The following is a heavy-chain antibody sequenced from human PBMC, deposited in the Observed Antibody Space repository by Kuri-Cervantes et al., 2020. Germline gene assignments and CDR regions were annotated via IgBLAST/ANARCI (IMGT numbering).Heavy chain of an antibody. D-gene: IGHD2-2*01. CDR3: ARARRRNCSSTSCIRQDAFDI. J-gene: IGHJ3*02. V-gene: IGHV4-59*08. Sequence: SETLSLTCTVSGGPISSYHWSWIRQPPGKGLEWIGYIYYSGSTNYNPSLKSRVTISVDTSKNQFSLKLSSVTAADTAVYYCARARRRNCSSTSCIRQDAFDIWGQGTMVTVSS. CDR1: GGPISSYH. CDR2: IYYSGST.